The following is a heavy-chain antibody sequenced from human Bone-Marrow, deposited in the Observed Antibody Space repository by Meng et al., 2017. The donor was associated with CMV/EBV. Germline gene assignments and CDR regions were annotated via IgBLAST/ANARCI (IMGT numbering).Heavy chain of an antibody. Sequence: GESLKISCAASGFTFSSYAMHWVRQAPGKGLEYVSAISSNGGSTYYADSVKGRFTISRDNAKNSLYLQMNSLRAEDTAVYYCARDRLYGYGSGSTLRYGMDVWGQGTTVTVSS. D-gene: IGHD3-10*01. J-gene: IGHJ6*01. CDR1: GFTFSSYA. V-gene: IGHV3-64*02. CDR2: ISSNGGST. CDR3: ARDRLYGYGSGSTLRYGMDV.